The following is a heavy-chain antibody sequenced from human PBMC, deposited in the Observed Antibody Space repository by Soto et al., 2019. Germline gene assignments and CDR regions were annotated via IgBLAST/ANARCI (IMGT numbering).Heavy chain of an antibody. Sequence: LRLSCAASGFTFSSYAMSWVRQAPGKGLEWASAISAGGSSTYYADSVKGRFTISRDNSKNTLYLQMNSLRAEDTAVYYCAKQAGSCSWSRCYFDYWGQGTLVTVSS. V-gene: IGHV3-23*01. CDR1: GFTFSSYA. J-gene: IGHJ4*02. CDR2: ISAGGSST. CDR3: AKQAGSCSWSRCYFDY. D-gene: IGHD3-10*02.